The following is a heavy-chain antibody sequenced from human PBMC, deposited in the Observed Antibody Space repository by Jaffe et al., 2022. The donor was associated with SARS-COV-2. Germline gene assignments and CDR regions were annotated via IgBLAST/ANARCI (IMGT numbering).Heavy chain of an antibody. D-gene: IGHD3-16*01. CDR2: IKSKTDGGTT. Sequence: EVQLVESGGGLVKPGGSLRLSCAASGFTFSNAWMSWVRQAPGKGLEWVGRIKSKTDGGTTDYAAPVKGRFTISRDDSKNTLYLQMNSLKTEDTAVYYCTTGGDGTLLGMDVWGQGTTVTVSS. CDR1: GFTFSNAW. V-gene: IGHV3-15*01. J-gene: IGHJ6*02. CDR3: TTGGDGTLLGMDV.